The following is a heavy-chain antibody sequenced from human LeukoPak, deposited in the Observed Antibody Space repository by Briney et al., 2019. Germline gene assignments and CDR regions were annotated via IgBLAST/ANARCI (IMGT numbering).Heavy chain of an antibody. J-gene: IGHJ5*02. CDR2: IYYSGST. CDR3: ARVITMVRGVSWFDP. Sequence: PSETLSPTCTVSGGSISSGGYYWSWIRQHPGKGLEWNGYIYYSGSTYYNPSLKSRVTISVDTSKNQFSLKLSSVTAADTAVYYCARVITMVRGVSWFDPWGQGTLVTVSS. D-gene: IGHD3-10*01. CDR1: GGSISSGGYY. V-gene: IGHV4-31*03.